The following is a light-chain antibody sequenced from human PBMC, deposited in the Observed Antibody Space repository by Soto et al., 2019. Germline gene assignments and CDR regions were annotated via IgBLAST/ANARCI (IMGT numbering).Light chain of an antibody. J-gene: IGKJ1*01. CDR1: QSISTY. Sequence: DIQLTQSPSSLSASVGDRVTITCRASQSISTYLNWYQQKPGKAPKLLIYAASSLQSGVPSRFSGSGFGTDFTFIISSLHPEDSATYYCQQSYSTPRTFGQGTKVDIK. V-gene: IGKV1-39*01. CDR2: AAS. CDR3: QQSYSTPRT.